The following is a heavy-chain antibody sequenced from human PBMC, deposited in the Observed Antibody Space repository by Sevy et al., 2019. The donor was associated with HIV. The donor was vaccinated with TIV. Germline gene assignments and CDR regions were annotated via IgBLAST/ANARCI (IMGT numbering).Heavy chain of an antibody. CDR3: AKERVVGEYYYYYGMDV. V-gene: IGHV3-23*01. CDR2: ISGSGGST. Sequence: GGSLRLSCAASGFTFSSYAMSWVRQAPGKGLEWVSAISGSGGSTYYADSVKGRFTISRDNSKNTLYLQMNSLRAEDTAVYYCAKERVVGEYYYYYGMDVWGQGPTVTVSS. J-gene: IGHJ6*02. CDR1: GFTFSSYA. D-gene: IGHD1-26*01.